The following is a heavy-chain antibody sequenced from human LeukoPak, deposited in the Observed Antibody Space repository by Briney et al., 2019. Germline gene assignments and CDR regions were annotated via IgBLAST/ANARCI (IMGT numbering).Heavy chain of an antibody. J-gene: IGHJ6*02. V-gene: IGHV1-24*01. CDR2: FDPEDGET. CDR3: ATDKFYYDSSGQYYFYYGMDV. D-gene: IGHD3-22*01. Sequence: ASVKVSCKVSGYTLIELSMHWVRQAPGKGLEWTGHFDPEDGETIYAQKFQGRVTMTEDTSTDTAYMELSGLRSEDTAVYYCATDKFYYDSSGQYYFYYGMDVWGQGTTVTVSS. CDR1: GYTLIELS.